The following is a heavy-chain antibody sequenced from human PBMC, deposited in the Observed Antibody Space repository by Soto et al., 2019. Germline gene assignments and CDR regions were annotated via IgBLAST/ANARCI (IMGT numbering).Heavy chain of an antibody. CDR2: ISYDGSNK. D-gene: IGHD4-4*01. J-gene: IGHJ3*02. CDR1: GFTFSSYA. Sequence: GGSLRLSCAASGFTFSSYAMHWVRQAPGKGLEWVAVISYDGSNKYYADSVKGRFTISRDNSKNTLYLQMNSLRAEDTAVYYCARDPLIRGRATGAFDIWGQGTMVTVSS. V-gene: IGHV3-30-3*01. CDR3: ARDPLIRGRATGAFDI.